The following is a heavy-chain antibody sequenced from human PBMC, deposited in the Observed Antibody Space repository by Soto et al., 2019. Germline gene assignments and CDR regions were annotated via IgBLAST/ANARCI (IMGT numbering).Heavy chain of an antibody. D-gene: IGHD6-13*01. CDR1: GYTFTGYY. CDR3: ARTGDSSSSYWYFDL. V-gene: IGHV1-69*06. Sequence: QVQLVQSGAEVKKPGASVKVSCKASGYTFTGYYMHWVRQAPGQGLEWMGWINPIFGTANYAQKFQGRVTLTADKSTSTAYMELSSLRTEDTAVYFCARTGDSSSSYWYFDLWGRGTLVTVSS. J-gene: IGHJ2*01. CDR2: INPIFGTA.